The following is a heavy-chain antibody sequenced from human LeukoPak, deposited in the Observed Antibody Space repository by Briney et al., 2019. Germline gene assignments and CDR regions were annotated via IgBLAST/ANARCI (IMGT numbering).Heavy chain of an antibody. CDR3: ARGSPDYYDSSGYTFDY. V-gene: IGHV1-69*13. J-gene: IGHJ4*02. Sequence: SVKVSCKASGYTFSSYAISWVRQAPGQGLEWMGGIIPIFGTANYAQKFQGRVTITADESTSTAYMELSSLRSEDTAVYYCARGSPDYYDSSGYTFDYWGQGTLVTVSS. CDR2: IIPIFGTA. CDR1: GYTFSSYA. D-gene: IGHD3-22*01.